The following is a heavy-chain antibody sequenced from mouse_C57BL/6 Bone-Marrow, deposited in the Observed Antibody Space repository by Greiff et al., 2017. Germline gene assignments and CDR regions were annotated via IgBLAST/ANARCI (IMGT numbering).Heavy chain of an antibody. CDR3: ARRRCYDGGYWYFDV. J-gene: IGHJ1*03. CDR1: GYPFTSYW. D-gene: IGHD2-12*01. V-gene: IGHV1-69*01. CDR2: IDPSDSYT. Sequence: VQLQQPGAELVMPGASVTLSCTASGYPFTSYWMHWVKQRPGQGLEWIGEIDPSDSYTNYNQKFKGKSTLTVDKPSSTAYMQPSSLTSEDSAVYYSARRRCYDGGYWYFDVWGTGTTVTVSS.